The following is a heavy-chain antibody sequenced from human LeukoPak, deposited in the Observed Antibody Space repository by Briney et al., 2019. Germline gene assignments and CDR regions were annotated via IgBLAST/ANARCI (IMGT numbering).Heavy chain of an antibody. V-gene: IGHV4-59*01. J-gene: IGHJ6*02. D-gene: IGHD3-3*01. Sequence: SETLSLTCTVSGGSISSYYWSWIRQPPGKGLEWIGYIYYSGSTNYNPSLKSRVTISVDTSKNQFSLKLSSVTAADTAVYYCARDQRYDFWSGYPSYGMDVWGRGTTVTVSS. CDR2: IYYSGST. CDR1: GGSISSYY. CDR3: ARDQRYDFWSGYPSYGMDV.